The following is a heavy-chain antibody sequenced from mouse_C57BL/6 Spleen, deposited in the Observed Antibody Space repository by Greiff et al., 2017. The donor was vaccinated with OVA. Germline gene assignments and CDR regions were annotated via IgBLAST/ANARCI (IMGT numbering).Heavy chain of an antibody. V-gene: IGHV5-17*01. D-gene: IGHD1-1*01. CDR2: ISSGSSTI. J-gene: IGHJ3*01. CDR3: ASISSSWFAY. Sequence: DVKLVESGGGLVKPGGSLKLSCAASGFTLSDYGMHWVRQAPEKGLEWVAYISSGSSTIYYADTVKGRFTISRANAKNTLFLQITSLRSEVTAMYLCASISSSWFAYWGQGTLVTFSA. CDR1: GFTLSDYG.